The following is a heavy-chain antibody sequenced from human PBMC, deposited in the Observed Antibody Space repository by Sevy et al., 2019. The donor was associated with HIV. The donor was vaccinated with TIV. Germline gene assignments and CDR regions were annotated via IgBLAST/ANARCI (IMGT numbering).Heavy chain of an antibody. CDR1: GFTFSRYW. CDR2: IKVDGSEK. CDR3: ARDCSSTRCHWGMDF. J-gene: IGHJ6*02. D-gene: IGHD2-2*01. V-gene: IGHV3-7*03. Sequence: GGSLRLSCAASGFTFSRYWMSWVRQAPGKELEWVANIKVDGSEKYYVDSVKGRFTISRDNAKNSLYLQMNSLRAEDTAVYYCARDCSSTRCHWGMDFWGQGTTVTVSS.